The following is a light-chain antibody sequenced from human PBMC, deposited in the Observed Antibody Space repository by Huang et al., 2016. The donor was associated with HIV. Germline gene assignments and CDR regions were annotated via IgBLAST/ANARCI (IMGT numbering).Light chain of an antibody. V-gene: IGKV3-15*01. J-gene: IGKJ4*01. CDR2: HVS. CDR3: QQYNKWPLT. Sequence: EIVMTQAPATLSVSPGERATPSCRASQHVGDNLAGYQQRPGQAPRLLIYHVSGKAAGVPARFSGSGSGTEFTLTISGLQSEDFALYYCQQYNKWPLTFGGGTKVEIK. CDR1: QHVGDN.